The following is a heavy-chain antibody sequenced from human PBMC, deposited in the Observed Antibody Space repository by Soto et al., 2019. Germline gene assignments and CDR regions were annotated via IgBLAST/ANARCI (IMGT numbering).Heavy chain of an antibody. CDR1: GFSLSTSGVG. Sequence: QITLKESGPTLVKPTQTLTLTCTFSGFSLSTSGVGVGWIRQPPGKALEWLALIYWDDDKRYSPSLKSRLTITKDTSKNQVVLTMTNMDPVDTATYYCAHTLAFDWLLHWFDPWGQGTLVTVSS. CDR2: IYWDDDK. CDR3: AHTLAFDWLLHWFDP. J-gene: IGHJ5*02. V-gene: IGHV2-5*02. D-gene: IGHD3-9*01.